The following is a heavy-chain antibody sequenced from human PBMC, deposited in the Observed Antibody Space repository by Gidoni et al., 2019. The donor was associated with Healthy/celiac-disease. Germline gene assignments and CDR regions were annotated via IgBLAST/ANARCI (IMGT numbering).Heavy chain of an antibody. V-gene: IGHV3-33*01. Sequence: QVQLVESGGGVVQPGRSVRLYGGAAGVTVSCYGLSCVLQAPGKGLEWVAVVWYDGSTKYYADSVKGRFTISRDNSKNTLYLQMNSLRAEDTAVYYCARVYYYDSSGALDYWGQGTLVTVSS. CDR1: GVTVSCYG. J-gene: IGHJ4*02. CDR2: VWYDGSTK. D-gene: IGHD3-22*01. CDR3: ARVYYYDSSGALDY.